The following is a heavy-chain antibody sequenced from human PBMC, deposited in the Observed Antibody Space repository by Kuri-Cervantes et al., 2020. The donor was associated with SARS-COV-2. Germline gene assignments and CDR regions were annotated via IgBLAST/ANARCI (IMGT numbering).Heavy chain of an antibody. V-gene: IGHV4-30-2*01. CDR1: GGSISSGGYS. CDR3: ARETYAGYYGSGSYYNSHWFDP. D-gene: IGHD3-10*01. J-gene: IGHJ5*02. CDR2: IYHSGST. Sequence: SQTLSLTCAVSGGSISSGGYSWSWIRQPPGKGLEWIGYIYHSGSTYYNPSLKSRVTISVDRSKNQFSLKLSSVTAADTAVYYCARETYAGYYGSGSYYNSHWFDPWGQGTLVTVSS.